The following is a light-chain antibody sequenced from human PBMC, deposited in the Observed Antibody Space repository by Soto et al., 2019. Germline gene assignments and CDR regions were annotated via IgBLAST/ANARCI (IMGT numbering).Light chain of an antibody. CDR2: GVS. Sequence: EIVLTQSPGTLSLSPGDRATLSCRASQSVSSSFLAWYQQKPGQAPRLLIYGVSNRATGIPDRFSGSGSGTDFTLTISRLEPEDFAGDYCQQYGSSPVTFGQGTRLDIK. CDR3: QQYGSSPVT. V-gene: IGKV3-20*01. CDR1: QSVSSSF. J-gene: IGKJ5*01.